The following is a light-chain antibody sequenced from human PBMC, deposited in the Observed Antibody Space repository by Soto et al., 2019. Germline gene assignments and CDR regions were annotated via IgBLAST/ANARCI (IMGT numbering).Light chain of an antibody. J-gene: IGKJ2*01. V-gene: IGKV1-33*01. CDR3: QQYHNLPPKT. CDR2: DAS. Sequence: DIQMTQSPSSLSASVGDRVTISCQASQDITNCLNGYQQKPGKAPNLLIYDASNLETGVPSRFSGSGSGTDFTFTISCLQPEDIATYCCQQYHNLPPKTFGQGTKLEIK. CDR1: QDITNC.